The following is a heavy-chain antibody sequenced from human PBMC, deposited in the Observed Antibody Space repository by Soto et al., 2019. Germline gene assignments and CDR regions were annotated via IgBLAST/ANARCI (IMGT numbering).Heavy chain of an antibody. CDR1: GFTFTSPA. CDR2: IVVGSGNT. CDR3: AADSGGAAFGYYYGMDV. Sequence: SVKVSCKASGFTFTSPAMQWVRQARGQRLEWIGWIVVGSGNTNYAQKFQERVTITRDMSTSTAYMELSSLRSEDTAVYYCAADSGGAAFGYYYGMDVWGQGTTVTVSS. V-gene: IGHV1-58*02. J-gene: IGHJ6*02. D-gene: IGHD3-16*01.